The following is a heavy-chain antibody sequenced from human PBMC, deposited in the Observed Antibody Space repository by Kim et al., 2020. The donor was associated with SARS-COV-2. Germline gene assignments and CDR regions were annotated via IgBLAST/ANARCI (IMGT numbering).Heavy chain of an antibody. Sequence: GGSLRLSCAASGFAFSSYAMSWVRQPPGKGLEWVASITNSGHNKYDADSVKGRFTISRDNSKNTLFLEMKSPRVEDTAVYFCAKGRLTTAGAGGLDYLG. J-gene: IGHJ4*01. CDR2: ITNSGHNK. D-gene: IGHD3-10*01. CDR3: AKGRLTTAGAGGLDY. V-gene: IGHV3-23*01. CDR1: GFAFSSYA.